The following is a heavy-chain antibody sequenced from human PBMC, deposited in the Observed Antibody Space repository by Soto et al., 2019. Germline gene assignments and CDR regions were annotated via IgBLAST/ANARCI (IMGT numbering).Heavy chain of an antibody. V-gene: IGHV4-4*02. CDR3: ASRPDLWTLDY. J-gene: IGHJ4*02. Sequence: SETLSLTCAVSGGSISTHIWWSWVRQSPGKGLEWIGEIYHSGGTNYNPSLKSRVTMSVDRSKNQFSLKLSSVTAADTAVYYCASRPDLWTLDYWGKGTMVTVSS. CDR1: GGSISTHIW. D-gene: IGHD2-21*01. CDR2: IYHSGGT.